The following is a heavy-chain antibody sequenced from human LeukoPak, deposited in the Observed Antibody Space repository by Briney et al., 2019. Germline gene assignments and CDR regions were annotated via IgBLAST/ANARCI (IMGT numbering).Heavy chain of an antibody. Sequence: SETLSLTCTVSGGSISSYYWSWIRQPPGKGLEWIGYIYYSGSTNYNPSLKSRVTISVDTSKNQFSLQLNSVTPEDTAVYFCARDDLQLVRRLGGTTEYYYYYYMDVWGKGTTVTVSS. D-gene: IGHD6-13*01. CDR2: IYYSGST. CDR3: ARDDLQLVRRLGGTTEYYYYYYMDV. CDR1: GGSISSYY. V-gene: IGHV4-59*12. J-gene: IGHJ6*03.